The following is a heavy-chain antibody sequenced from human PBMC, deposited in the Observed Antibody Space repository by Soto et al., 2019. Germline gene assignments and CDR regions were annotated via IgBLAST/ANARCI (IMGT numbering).Heavy chain of an antibody. CDR2: ITSNGRTT. V-gene: IGHV3-64D*06. Sequence: GGSLRLSCSASGFTFSTYAMHWVRQAPGKGLEYIAGITSNGRTTSYKDSVKGRFIISRDNSESTLYLQMSSLRFDDTAVYYCAKVLSSGSYSGALEYWGQGALV. CDR1: GFTFSTYA. J-gene: IGHJ4*02. CDR3: AKVLSSGSYSGALEY. D-gene: IGHD1-26*01.